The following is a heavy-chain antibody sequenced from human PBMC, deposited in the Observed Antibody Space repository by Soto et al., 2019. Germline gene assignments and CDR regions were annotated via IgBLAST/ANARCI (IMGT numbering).Heavy chain of an antibody. Sequence: ASVKVSCKASGYTFTGYYMHWVRQAPGQGLEWMGWINPNSGGTNYAQKFQGWVTMTRDTSISTAYMELSRLRSGDTAVYYCARGSALVRGIHAPYYFDYWGQGTLVTVSS. CDR2: INPNSGGT. CDR1: GYTFTGYY. V-gene: IGHV1-2*04. D-gene: IGHD3-10*01. J-gene: IGHJ4*02. CDR3: ARGSALVRGIHAPYYFDY.